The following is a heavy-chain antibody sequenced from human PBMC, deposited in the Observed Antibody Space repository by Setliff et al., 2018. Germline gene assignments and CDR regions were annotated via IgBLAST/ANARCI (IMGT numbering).Heavy chain of an antibody. CDR3: ANYEQRPRNLDY. Sequence: PGGSLRLSCAASGFTFSSFAMIWVRQAPGKGLEWVSSISNSGGEIHYADSVKGRFTISRDNPRSTLYLQMNSLRAEDTALYYCANYEQRPRNLDYWGQGTLVTVSS. V-gene: IGHV3-23*01. D-gene: IGHD6-25*01. CDR2: ISNSGGEI. J-gene: IGHJ4*02. CDR1: GFTFSSFA.